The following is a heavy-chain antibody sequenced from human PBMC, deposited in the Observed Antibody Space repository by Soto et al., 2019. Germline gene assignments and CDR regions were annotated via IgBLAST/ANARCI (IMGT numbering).Heavy chain of an antibody. D-gene: IGHD3-9*01. Sequence: QVQLQESGPGLVKPSQTLSLTCIVSGGSISSGGYYWSWIRQHPGKGLEWIGYIYYSGSTYYNPSLKSRVTISVDTSKNQFSLKLSSVTAADTAVYYCARENYDILTGNYRVRAFDIWGQGTMVTVSS. J-gene: IGHJ3*02. CDR3: ARENYDILTGNYRVRAFDI. CDR1: GGSISSGGYY. CDR2: IYYSGST. V-gene: IGHV4-31*03.